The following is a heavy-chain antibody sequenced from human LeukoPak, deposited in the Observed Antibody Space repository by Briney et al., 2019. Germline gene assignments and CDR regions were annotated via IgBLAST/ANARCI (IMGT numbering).Heavy chain of an antibody. J-gene: IGHJ4*02. CDR3: ARDQPFYYDSSGFDY. D-gene: IGHD3-22*01. CDR2: ISSSSYI. V-gene: IGHV3-21*01. CDR1: GFTFSSYS. Sequence: GGSLRLSCAASGFTFSSYSMNWVRQAPGKGLEWVSSISSSSYIYYADSVKGRFTISRDNAKNSLYLQMNSLRAEDTAVYYCARDQPFYYDSSGFDYWGQGTLVTVSS.